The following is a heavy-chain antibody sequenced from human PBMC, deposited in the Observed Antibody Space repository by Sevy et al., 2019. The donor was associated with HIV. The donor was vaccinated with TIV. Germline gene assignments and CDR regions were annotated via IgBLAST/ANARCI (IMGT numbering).Heavy chain of an antibody. Sequence: GGSLRLSCAASGFTVTSNYMTWVRQAPGKGLEWVSIVYGGGTTFYADSVKGRFTISRDNSKNLLHLQMDSLRPEDTAVYYCGRDLGAGCGDDCFSGWFDPWGQGTLVTVSS. CDR1: GFTVTSNY. J-gene: IGHJ5*02. CDR3: GRDLGAGCGDDCFSGWFDP. D-gene: IGHD2-21*02. CDR2: VYGGGTT. V-gene: IGHV3-66*02.